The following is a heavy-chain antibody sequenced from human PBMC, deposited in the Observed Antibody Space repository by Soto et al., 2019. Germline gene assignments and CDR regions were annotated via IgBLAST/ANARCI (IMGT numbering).Heavy chain of an antibody. Sequence: LQLQESGPGLVKASETLSLTCTVSGGSISGSHYFWAWIRQPPGKGLEWIGSMWHSGIAYYNPSIKGRVAISVDTSKNHFSLKVTSVTAADTALYYCARHGEAGLPEYSWFDPLGQGTLVAVSS. CDR3: ARHGEAGLPEYSWFDP. CDR2: MWHSGIA. V-gene: IGHV4-39*01. CDR1: GGSISGSHYF. J-gene: IGHJ5*02. D-gene: IGHD4-17*01.